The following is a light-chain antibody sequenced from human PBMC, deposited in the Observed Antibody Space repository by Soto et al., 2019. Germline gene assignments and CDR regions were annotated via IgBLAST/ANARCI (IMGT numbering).Light chain of an antibody. J-gene: IGKJ3*01. CDR1: QSISNY. V-gene: IGKV1-39*01. CDR2: TAS. Sequence: QMTQSPSSLSASVGDRVTITCRASQSISNYLIWYQQKPGKAPNLLIYTASSLQSGVPSRFSGSGSGTDFTLTISSLQPEDFATYYCQQSYTIPLTFGPGTKVDVK. CDR3: QQSYTIPLT.